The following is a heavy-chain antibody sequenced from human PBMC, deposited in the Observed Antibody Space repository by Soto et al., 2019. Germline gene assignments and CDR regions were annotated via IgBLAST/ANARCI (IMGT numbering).Heavy chain of an antibody. J-gene: IGHJ4*02. Sequence: QVQLVQSGAEVKKPGSSVKVSCKASGGTFSSYAISWVRQAPGQGLEWMGGIIPIFGTANYAQKFQGRVTITADESTSTAYMELSSLRSEDTAVYYCARETLDYYDSSGQRGSLDYWGKGTLVTVSS. V-gene: IGHV1-69*01. CDR1: GGTFSSYA. D-gene: IGHD3-22*01. CDR3: ARETLDYYDSSGQRGSLDY. CDR2: IIPIFGTA.